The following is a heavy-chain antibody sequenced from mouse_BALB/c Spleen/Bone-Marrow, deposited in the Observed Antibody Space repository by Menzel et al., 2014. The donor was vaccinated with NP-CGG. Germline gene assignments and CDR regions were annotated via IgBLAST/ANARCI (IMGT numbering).Heavy chain of an antibody. CDR1: GFTFSSYT. D-gene: IGHD1-1*01. CDR2: ISNGGGST. Sequence: EVKLVESGGGLVQPGGSLKLSCAASGFTFSSYTMSWVRQTPEKRLEWVAYISNGGGSTYYPDTVKGRFTISRDNAKNTLYLQMSSLKSEDTAMYYCARGIYYYGSSRAYWGQGTLVTVSA. J-gene: IGHJ3*01. CDR3: ARGIYYYGSSRAY. V-gene: IGHV5-12-2*01.